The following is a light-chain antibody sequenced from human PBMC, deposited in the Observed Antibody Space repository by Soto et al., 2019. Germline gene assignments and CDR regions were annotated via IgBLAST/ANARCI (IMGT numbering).Light chain of an antibody. Sequence: QAVVTQPPSVSGAPGQRVTISCTGNNSNLGAGYDVHWYQQLPGAAPKLVIFGNRNRPSGVPERFSGSKSGTSASLAITGLQAEDEADYYCQAYDYSLTAFVIGGGTKLTVL. J-gene: IGLJ3*02. CDR1: NSNLGAGYD. CDR3: QAYDYSLTAFV. CDR2: GNR. V-gene: IGLV1-40*01.